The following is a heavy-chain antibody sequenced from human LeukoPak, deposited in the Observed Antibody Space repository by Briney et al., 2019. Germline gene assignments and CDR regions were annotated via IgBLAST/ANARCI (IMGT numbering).Heavy chain of an antibody. Sequence: GASVKVSCKASGGTFSSYAMSWVRQAPGKGLEWVSAISGSGGSTYYADSVKGRFTISRDNSKNTLYLQMNSLRAEDTAVYYCAKEGLSGSYYDLDYWGQGTLVTVSS. D-gene: IGHD1-26*01. J-gene: IGHJ4*02. V-gene: IGHV3-23*01. CDR3: AKEGLSGSYYDLDY. CDR2: ISGSGGST. CDR1: GGTFSSYA.